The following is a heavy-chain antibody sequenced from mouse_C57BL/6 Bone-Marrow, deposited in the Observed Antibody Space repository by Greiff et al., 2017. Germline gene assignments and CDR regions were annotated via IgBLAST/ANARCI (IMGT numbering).Heavy chain of an antibody. V-gene: IGHV1-26*01. Sequence: EVQLQQSGPELVKPGASVKISCKASGYTFTDYYMNWVKQSHGKSLEWIGDINPNNGGTSYNQKFKGKATLTVDKSSSTAYMELRSLTSEDSAVYDCASSSIYCDYDEFAYWGQGTLVTVSA. CDR3: ASSSIYCDYDEFAY. CDR1: GYTFTDYY. CDR2: INPNNGGT. D-gene: IGHD2-4*01. J-gene: IGHJ3*01.